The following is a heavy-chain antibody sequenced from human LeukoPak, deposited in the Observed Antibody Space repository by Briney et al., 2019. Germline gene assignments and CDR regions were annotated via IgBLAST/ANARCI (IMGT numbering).Heavy chain of an antibody. CDR2: IYYSGST. D-gene: IGHD3-22*01. V-gene: IGHV4-30-4*01. CDR3: ARGEGGGYALDAFDI. Sequence: SETLSLTCTVSGGSISSGDYYWSWIRQPPGKGLEWIGYIYYSGSTYYNPSLKSRVTISVDTSKNQFSLKLSSVTAADTAVYSWARGEGGGYALDAFDIWGQGQWSPSLQ. J-gene: IGHJ3*02. CDR1: GGSISSGDYY.